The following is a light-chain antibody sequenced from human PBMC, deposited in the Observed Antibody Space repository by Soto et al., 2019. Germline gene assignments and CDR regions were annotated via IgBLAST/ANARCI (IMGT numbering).Light chain of an antibody. J-gene: IGKJ3*01. CDR1: QSVSSGY. V-gene: IGKV3-20*01. Sequence: EIVLTQSPGTLSLSPGERATLSCRASQSVSSGYLAWYQQKPGQTPRLLIYDASSSATGIPDRFSGSGSGTDFTLTISRLEPEDFAVYYCQQYGSSPFGFGPGTKVDIK. CDR2: DAS. CDR3: QQYGSSPFG.